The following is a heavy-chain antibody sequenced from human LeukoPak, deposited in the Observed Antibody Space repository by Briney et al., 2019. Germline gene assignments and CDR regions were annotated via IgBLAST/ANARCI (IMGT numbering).Heavy chain of an antibody. Sequence: SETLSLTCTVSGGSISSGGYYWSWIRQHPGKGPEWIGYIYYSGSTYYNPSLKSRVTISVDTSKNQFSLKLSSVTAADTAVYYCASTSYGGNSPADYWGQGTLVTVSS. V-gene: IGHV4-31*03. J-gene: IGHJ4*02. D-gene: IGHD4-23*01. CDR3: ASTSYGGNSPADY. CDR1: GGSISSGGYY. CDR2: IYYSGST.